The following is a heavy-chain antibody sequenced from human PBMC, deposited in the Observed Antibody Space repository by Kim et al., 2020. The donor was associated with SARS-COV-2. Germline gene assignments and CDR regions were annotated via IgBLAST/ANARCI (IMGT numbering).Heavy chain of an antibody. D-gene: IGHD6-13*01. V-gene: IGHV3-73*01. Sequence: SVKGRFIISREDSKKQAYLQMKSLKPEDTALYYCTRVPLYSNSWWDAFDIWGQGTMVTVSS. J-gene: IGHJ3*02. CDR3: TRVPLYSNSWWDAFDI.